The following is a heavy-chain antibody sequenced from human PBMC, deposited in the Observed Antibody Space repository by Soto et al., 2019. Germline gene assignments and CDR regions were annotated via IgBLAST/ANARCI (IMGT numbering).Heavy chain of an antibody. CDR3: ARSPSSLLLWNYMDV. CDR2: ISSNGGST. Sequence: GGSLRLSCAASGFTFSSYAMHWVRQAPGKGLEYVSAISSNGGSTYYANSVKGRFTISRDNSKNTLYLQMGSLRAEDMAVYYCARSPSSLLLWNYMDVWGKGTTVTVSS. D-gene: IGHD3-10*01. J-gene: IGHJ6*03. CDR1: GFTFSSYA. V-gene: IGHV3-64*01.